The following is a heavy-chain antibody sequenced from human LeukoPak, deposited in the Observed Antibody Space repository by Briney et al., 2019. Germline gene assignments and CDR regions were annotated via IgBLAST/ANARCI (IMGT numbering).Heavy chain of an antibody. V-gene: IGHV1-69*06. CDR3: ATAPLEQLVFDY. CDR1: GGTFSSYA. Sequence: GASVKVSCKASGGTFSSYAISWVRQAPGQGLEWMGGIIPIFGTANYAQKFQGRVTMTEDTSTDTTYMELSSLRSEDTAVYHCATAPLEQLVFDYWGQGTLVTVSS. CDR2: IIPIFGTA. J-gene: IGHJ4*02. D-gene: IGHD6-6*01.